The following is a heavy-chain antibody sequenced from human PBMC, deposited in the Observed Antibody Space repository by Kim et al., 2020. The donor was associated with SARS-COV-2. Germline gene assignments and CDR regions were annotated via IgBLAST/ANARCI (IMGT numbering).Heavy chain of an antibody. V-gene: IGHV3-11*06. Sequence: DSVKGRFTISRDNAKNSLYLQMNSLRAEDTAVYYCARDRLLSGTTDAFDIWGQGTMVTVSS. CDR3: ARDRLLSGTTDAFDI. D-gene: IGHD1-26*01. J-gene: IGHJ3*02.